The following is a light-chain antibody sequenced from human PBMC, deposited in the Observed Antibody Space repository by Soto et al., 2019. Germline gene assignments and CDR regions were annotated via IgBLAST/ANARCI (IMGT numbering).Light chain of an antibody. J-gene: IGKJ1*01. CDR2: DAS. Sequence: QMSPTPLATCRDQDNRVTNSFTSSQSIRGWLAWYQQKPGKAPKLLIYDASSLQSGVPSRFSGSGSGTEFTLTISSLQPDDFATYYCQQYHSYSLRFGQGTKVDIK. CDR3: QQYHSYSLR. CDR1: QSIRGW. V-gene: IGKV1-5*01.